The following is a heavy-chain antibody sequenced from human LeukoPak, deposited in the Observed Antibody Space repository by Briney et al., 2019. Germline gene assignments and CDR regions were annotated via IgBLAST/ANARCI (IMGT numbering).Heavy chain of an antibody. V-gene: IGHV4-39*01. Sequence: PSETLSLTCTVSGGSISSSSYYWGWIRQPPGKGLEWIGSIYYSGSTYYNPSLKSRVTISVDTPKNQFSLKLSSVTAADTAVYCRARQDVVVVAATPDVFDYWGQGTLVTVSS. CDR1: GGSISSSSYY. CDR3: ARQDVVVVAATPDVFDY. J-gene: IGHJ4*02. D-gene: IGHD2-15*01. CDR2: IYYSGST.